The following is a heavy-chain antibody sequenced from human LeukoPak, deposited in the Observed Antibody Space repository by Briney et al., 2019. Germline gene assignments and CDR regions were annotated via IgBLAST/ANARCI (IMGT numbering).Heavy chain of an antibody. CDR3: ARVNRYYDFWSGYYTYYYYGMDV. V-gene: IGHV4-31*03. CDR1: GGSISSGGYY. D-gene: IGHD3-3*01. Sequence: PSQTLSLTCTVSGGSISSGGYYWSWIRQHPGKGLEWIVYIYYSGSTNYNPSLKSRVTISVDTSKNQFSLKLSSVTAADTAVYYCARVNRYYDFWSGYYTYYYYGMDVWGQGTTVTVSS. CDR2: IYYSGST. J-gene: IGHJ6*02.